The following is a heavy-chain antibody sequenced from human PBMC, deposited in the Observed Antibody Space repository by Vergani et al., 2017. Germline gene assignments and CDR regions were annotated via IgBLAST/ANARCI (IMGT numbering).Heavy chain of an antibody. J-gene: IGHJ4*02. Sequence: QVQLVQSGAEVKKPGSSVKVSCKASGGTFSSYAISWVRQAPGQGLEWMGRIITIFGTANYAQKFQGRVTITADESTSTAYMGLSSLRSEDTAVYYCAGAGTYYYGSLDYWGQGTLVTVSS. CDR2: IITIFGTA. CDR3: AGAGTYYYGSLDY. V-gene: IGHV1-69*15. D-gene: IGHD3-22*01. CDR1: GGTFSSYA.